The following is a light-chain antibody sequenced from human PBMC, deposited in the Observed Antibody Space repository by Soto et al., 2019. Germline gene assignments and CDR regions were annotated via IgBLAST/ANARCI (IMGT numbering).Light chain of an antibody. CDR2: DVS. CDR3: CSHGGTYEV. J-gene: IGLJ1*01. CDR1: SSDVGGYNY. Sequence: QSALTQPRSVSGSPGQSVTISCTGTSSDVGGYNYVSWYQQYPGKAPKLMIYDVSQRPSGVPDRFSGSKSGNTASLAISGLQAEDEADYYCCSHGGTYEVFGTGTKVTVL. V-gene: IGLV2-11*01.